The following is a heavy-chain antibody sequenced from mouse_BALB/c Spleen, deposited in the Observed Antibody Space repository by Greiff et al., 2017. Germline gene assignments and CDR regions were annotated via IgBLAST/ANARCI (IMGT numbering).Heavy chain of an antibody. CDR2: IDPSDSET. V-gene: IGHV1S126*01. CDR1: GYSFTSYW. CDR3: ARDPDYDEEGYAMDY. Sequence: QVQLQQSGPQLVRPGASVKISCKASGYSFTSYWMHWVKQRPGQGLEWIGMIDPSDSETRLNQKFKDKATLTVDKSSSTAYMQLSSPTSEDSAVYYCARDPDYDEEGYAMDYWGQGTSVTVSS. J-gene: IGHJ4*01. D-gene: IGHD2-4*01.